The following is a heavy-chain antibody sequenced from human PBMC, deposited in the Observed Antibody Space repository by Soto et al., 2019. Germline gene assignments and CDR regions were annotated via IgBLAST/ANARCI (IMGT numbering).Heavy chain of an antibody. CDR2: IYTSGST. CDR1: GGSISSYY. V-gene: IGHV4-4*07. D-gene: IGHD5-12*01. J-gene: IGHJ6*02. CDR3: AATRWGYYYYGMDV. Sequence: KTSETLSLTCTVSGGSISSYYWSWIRQPAGKGLEWIGRIYTSGSTNYNPSLKSRVTMSVDTSKNQFSLKLSSVTAADTAAYYCAATRWGYYYYGMDVWGQGTTVTVSS.